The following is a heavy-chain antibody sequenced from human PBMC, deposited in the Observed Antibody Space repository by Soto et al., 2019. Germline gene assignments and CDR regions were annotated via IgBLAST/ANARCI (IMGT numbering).Heavy chain of an antibody. CDR1: GFTFSSYG. V-gene: IGHV3-30*18. D-gene: IGHD2-21*02. J-gene: IGHJ4*02. CDR2: ISYDGSNK. CDR3: AKDLYLYCGGDCYPTDY. Sequence: GGSLRLSCAASGFTFSSYGMHWVRQAPGKGLEWVAVISYDGSNKYYADSVKGRFTISRDNSKNTLYLQMNSLRAEDAAVYYCAKDLYLYCGGDCYPTDYWGQGTLVTVSS.